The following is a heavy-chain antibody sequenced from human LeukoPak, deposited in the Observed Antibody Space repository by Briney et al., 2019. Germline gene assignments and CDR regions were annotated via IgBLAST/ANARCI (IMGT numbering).Heavy chain of an antibody. Sequence: SETLSLTCTVSGGSISSYYWSWIRQPPGKGLEWIGYIYYSGSTNYNPSLKSRVTISVDTSKNQFSLELSSVTAADTAVYYCARGPSLITMVRGVIITWGQGTLVTVSS. CDR2: IYYSGST. CDR1: GGSISSYY. V-gene: IGHV4-59*01. J-gene: IGHJ4*02. CDR3: ARGPSLITMVRGVIIT. D-gene: IGHD3-10*01.